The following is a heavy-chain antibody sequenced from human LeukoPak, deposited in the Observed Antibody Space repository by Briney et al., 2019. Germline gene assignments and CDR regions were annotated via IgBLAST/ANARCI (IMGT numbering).Heavy chain of an antibody. J-gene: IGHJ4*02. CDR3: AKTAPTYYYTTRWYFDY. Sequence: GGSLRLSCAASGFTFSSYAMSWVRQAPGKGLEWVSAISGSGGSTYYADSVKGRFTISRDNSKNTLYLQMNSLRAEDTAVYYCAKTAPTYYYTTRWYFDYWGQGTLVTVSS. V-gene: IGHV3-23*01. CDR1: GFTFSSYA. D-gene: IGHD3-22*01. CDR2: ISGSGGST.